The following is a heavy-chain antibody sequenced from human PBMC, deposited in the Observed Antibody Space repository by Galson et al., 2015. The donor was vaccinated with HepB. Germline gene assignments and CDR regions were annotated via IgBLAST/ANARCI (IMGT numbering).Heavy chain of an antibody. J-gene: IGHJ6*02. D-gene: IGHD3-10*01. V-gene: IGHV1-46*01. CDR3: ARENYRVVRGVIITYYYYGMDV. CDR1: GYTFTSYY. CDR2: INPSGGST. Sequence: SVKVSCKASGYTFTSYYMHWVRQAPGQGLEWMGIINPSGGSTSYAQKFQGRITMTRDTSTSTVYMELSSLRSEDTAVYYCARENYRVVRGVIITYYYYGMDVWGQGTTVTVSS.